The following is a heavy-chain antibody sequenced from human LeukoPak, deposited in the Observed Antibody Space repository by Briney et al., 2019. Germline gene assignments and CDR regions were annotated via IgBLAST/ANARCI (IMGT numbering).Heavy chain of an antibody. CDR3: ARFGGPHAFDI. Sequence: SETLSLTCTVSGGSISNYYWSWIRQPPGKGLEWIAYIDYSGSTNYNPSLKSRVTISVDTSKNHFSLTLSSVTAADTAVYYCARFGGPHAFDIWGQGTMVTVSS. D-gene: IGHD3-3*01. CDR1: GGSISNYY. CDR2: IDYSGST. V-gene: IGHV4-59*01. J-gene: IGHJ3*02.